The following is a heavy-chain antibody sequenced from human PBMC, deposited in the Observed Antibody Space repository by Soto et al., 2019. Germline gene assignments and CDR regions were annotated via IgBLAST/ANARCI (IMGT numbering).Heavy chain of an antibody. CDR1: GFTFSSYW. Sequence: EVQLVESGGGIVQPWGSLRLSCAASGFTFSSYWMHLVRQVPGKGLVWVSRINSDGSSTSYADSVKGRFTIPRDNAQNTLYLQMNSLPGEDTAVYYCTIPLYDSSGKPFNHWGQGTLVTVSS. CDR3: TIPLYDSSGKPFNH. CDR2: INSDGSST. J-gene: IGHJ4*02. V-gene: IGHV3-74*01. D-gene: IGHD3-22*01.